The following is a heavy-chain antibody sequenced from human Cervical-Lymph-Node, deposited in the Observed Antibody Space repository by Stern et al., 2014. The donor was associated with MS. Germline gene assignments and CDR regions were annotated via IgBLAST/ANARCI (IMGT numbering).Heavy chain of an antibody. CDR3: AADPSTGGGP. CDR1: GFAFSYYG. D-gene: IGHD1-1*01. J-gene: IGHJ4*02. CDR2: LNPNGKNT. V-gene: IGHV3-23*04. Sequence: EVQLVESGGGLVQPGGSLRLSCAASGFAFSYYGMSWVRQAPGKVLEWVSTLNPNGKNTHYADSVEGRFAISRDISKNTLYLQMNSLTVEDTATYYCAADPSTGGGPWGQGTLVTVSS.